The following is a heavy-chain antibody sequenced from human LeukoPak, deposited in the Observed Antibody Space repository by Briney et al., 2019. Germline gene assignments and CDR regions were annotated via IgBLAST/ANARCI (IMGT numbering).Heavy chain of an antibody. J-gene: IGHJ4*02. D-gene: IGHD4-23*01. CDR3: ARDFHGGNSGDY. CDR1: GFTVSSNY. CDR2: IYSGGST. Sequence: GGSLRLSCAASGFTVSSNYMSWVRQAPGKGLEWVSVIYSGGSTYYADSVKGRFIISRDNSKNTLYLQMNSLRAEDTAVYYCARDFHGGNSGDYWGQGTLVTVSS. V-gene: IGHV3-53*01.